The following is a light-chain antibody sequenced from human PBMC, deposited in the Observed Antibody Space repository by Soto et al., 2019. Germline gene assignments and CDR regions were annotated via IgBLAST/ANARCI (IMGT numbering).Light chain of an antibody. CDR3: QQYDNLPLT. J-gene: IGKJ4*01. V-gene: IGKV1-33*01. CDR1: QDIKNY. Sequence: IQMTQSPSSLSASVGDRVTITCQASQDIKNYLNWYQQKSGKAPKLLIYDASDLETGVPSRFSGSGSGTDFTFTINSLQPEDIATYYCQQYDNLPLTFGGGTNVDIK. CDR2: DAS.